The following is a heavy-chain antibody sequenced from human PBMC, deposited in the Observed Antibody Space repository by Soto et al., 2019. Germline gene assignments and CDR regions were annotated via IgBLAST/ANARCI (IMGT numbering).Heavy chain of an antibody. Sequence: SSVNVPCKDSGGTLSSYAMSWGRQAPGPGLEWMGAIITIFGTTNHAKKFQGRVTITADKSTSKAYIELSSLRHEDTAVYYCAKDYSNDQHPFDYW. D-gene: IGHD1-1*01. CDR1: GGTLSSYA. CDR3: AKDYSNDQHPFDY. V-gene: IGHV1-69*06. CDR2: IITIFGTT. J-gene: IGHJ4*01.